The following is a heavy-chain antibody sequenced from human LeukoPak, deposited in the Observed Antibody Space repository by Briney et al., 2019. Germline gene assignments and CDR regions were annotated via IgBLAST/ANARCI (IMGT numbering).Heavy chain of an antibody. CDR1: GGSISSYY. D-gene: IGHD3-16*01. J-gene: IGHJ6*03. CDR2: IYYSGYT. V-gene: IGHV4-59*01. Sequence: PSETLSLTCTVSGGSISSYYWSWIRQPPGKGLKWIGNIYYSGYTTYSPSLRSRVTISVDTSKNQFSLKLSSVTAADTAVYYCARETSQKGAHYMDVWGKGTTITISS. CDR3: ARETSQKGAHYMDV.